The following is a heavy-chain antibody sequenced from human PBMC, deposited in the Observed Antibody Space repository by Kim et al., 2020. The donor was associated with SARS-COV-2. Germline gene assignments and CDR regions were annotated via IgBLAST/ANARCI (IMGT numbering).Heavy chain of an antibody. V-gene: IGHV4-59*01. J-gene: IGHJ4*02. Sequence: SETLSLTCTVSGGSISSYYWSWIRQPPGKGLEGIGYIYYSGSTNYNPSLKSRVTISADTSKNQFSLKLSSVTAADTAVYYCARWGYSYGQYYFDYWGQGTLVTVSS. CDR3: ARWGYSYGQYYFDY. D-gene: IGHD5-18*01. CDR2: IYYSGST. CDR1: GGSISSYY.